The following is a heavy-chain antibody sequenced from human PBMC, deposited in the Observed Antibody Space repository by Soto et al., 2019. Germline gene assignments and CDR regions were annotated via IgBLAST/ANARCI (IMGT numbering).Heavy chain of an antibody. D-gene: IGHD4-17*01. CDR1: GYTFTSYG. V-gene: IGHV1-18*01. J-gene: IGHJ6*02. CDR2: ISAYNGNT. CDR3: AFDDYGDSPRYYYGMDV. Sequence: QVQLVQSGAEVKKPGASVKVSCKASGYTFTSYGISWARQAPGQGLEWMGWISAYNGNTNYAQKLQGRVTMTPDTSTSTAYMELWSVRSADTAVYYCAFDDYGDSPRYYYGMDVRGQGTTVTVSS.